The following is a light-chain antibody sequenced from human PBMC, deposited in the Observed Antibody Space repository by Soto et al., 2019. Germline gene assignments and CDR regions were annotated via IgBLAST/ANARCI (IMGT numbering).Light chain of an antibody. Sequence: EIVLTQSPGTLSLSPGESATLSCRASQSVYINSLAWYQQRPGQAPRLLFYGPSTRASAVPDRFSASGSGADFALTITRLEPEDFAVYYRQQYGTSPFTFGPGTRVD. V-gene: IGKV3-20*01. CDR3: QQYGTSPFT. CDR1: QSVYINS. J-gene: IGKJ3*01. CDR2: GPS.